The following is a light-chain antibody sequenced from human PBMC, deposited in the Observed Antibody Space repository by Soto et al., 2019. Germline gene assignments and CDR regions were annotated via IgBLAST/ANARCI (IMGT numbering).Light chain of an antibody. CDR3: QKYNSAPQT. CDR1: QGISNY. CDR2: AAS. V-gene: IGKV1-27*01. Sequence: DIQMTQSPSSLSASVGDRVTITCRASQGISNYLAWYQQKPGKVPKLLIYAASTLQSGVPSRFSGSGSGTDFTLTISALQPDDVAPYYCQKYNSAPQTFGKGTKVEIK. J-gene: IGKJ1*01.